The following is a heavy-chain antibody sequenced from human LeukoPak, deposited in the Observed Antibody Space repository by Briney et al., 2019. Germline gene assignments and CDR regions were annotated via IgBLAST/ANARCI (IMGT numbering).Heavy chain of an antibody. V-gene: IGHV4-59*01. CDR1: GGSISSYY. CDR2: MYYSGST. CDR3: ARTGSGYSHAEYNWFDP. D-gene: IGHD5-18*01. Sequence: SETLSLTCTVSGGSISSYYWSWIRQPPGKGLEWIGYMYYSGSTNYNPSLKSRVTISVDTSKNQFSLNLSSVTAADTAVYYCARTGSGYSHAEYNWFDPWGQGTLVTVSS. J-gene: IGHJ5*02.